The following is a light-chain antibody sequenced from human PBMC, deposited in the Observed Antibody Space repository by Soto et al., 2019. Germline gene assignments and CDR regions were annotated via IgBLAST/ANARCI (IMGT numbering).Light chain of an antibody. CDR2: GAS. J-gene: IGKJ5*01. V-gene: IGKV3-15*01. CDR1: QSVSSY. Sequence: EILITQSPATLSVSPGERATLSCRASQSVSSYLAWYQQKPGQAPRLIIYGASTRATGIPARFSGSGSGTEFTLTISSLQSEDFAVYYCQQYNNWPPITFGQGTRPEIK. CDR3: QQYNNWPPIT.